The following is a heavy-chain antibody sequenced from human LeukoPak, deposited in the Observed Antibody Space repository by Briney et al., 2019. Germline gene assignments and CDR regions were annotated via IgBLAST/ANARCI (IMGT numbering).Heavy chain of an antibody. D-gene: IGHD6-19*01. Sequence: LPGGSLRLSCAASGFTFSSYSMNWVRQAPGKGLEWVSYISISSGTIYYADSVKGRFTISRDNAKNSLYLQMNSLRDEDTAVYYCARLAGTRIYFDYWGQGTLVTVSS. CDR2: ISISSGTI. CDR3: ARLAGTRIYFDY. J-gene: IGHJ4*02. CDR1: GFTFSSYS. V-gene: IGHV3-48*02.